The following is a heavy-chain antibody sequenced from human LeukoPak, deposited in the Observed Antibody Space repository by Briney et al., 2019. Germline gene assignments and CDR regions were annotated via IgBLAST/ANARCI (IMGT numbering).Heavy chain of an antibody. D-gene: IGHD2-8*01. V-gene: IGHV4-30-4*01. Sequence: EASETLSLTCTVSGGSISSSSYYWSWIRQPPGKGLEWIGYIYYSGSTYYNPSLKSRVTISVDTSKNQFSLKLSSVTAADTAVYYCARDLYGQGAFDIWGQGTMVTVSS. CDR1: GGSISSSSYY. J-gene: IGHJ3*02. CDR2: IYYSGST. CDR3: ARDLYGQGAFDI.